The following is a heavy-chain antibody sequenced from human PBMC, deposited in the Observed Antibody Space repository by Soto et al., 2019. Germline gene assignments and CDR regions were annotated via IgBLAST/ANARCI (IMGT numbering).Heavy chain of an antibody. CDR2: INHSGST. D-gene: IGHD3-16*02. Sequence: SETLSLTCAVYGGSFSGYYWSWIRQPPGKGLVWIGEINHSGSTNYNPSLKSRVTISVDTPKNKFSLKLSSVTAADTAVYYCARGPVLMITFGRVIAKKAYGMDVWGQGNT. CDR3: ARGPVLMITFGRVIAKKAYGMDV. V-gene: IGHV4-34*01. J-gene: IGHJ6*02. CDR1: GGSFSGYY.